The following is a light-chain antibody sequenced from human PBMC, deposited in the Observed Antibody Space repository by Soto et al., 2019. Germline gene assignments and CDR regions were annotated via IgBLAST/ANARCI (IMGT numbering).Light chain of an antibody. CDR3: TSFTTSSIWV. J-gene: IGLJ3*02. V-gene: IGLV2-14*01. CDR2: EVS. Sequence: QSVLTQPASVSGSPGQSITISCTGTSSDVGVYNYVSWYQQHPGKAPKLMICEVSNRPSGVSNRFSGSKSGNTAFLTISGLRAEEEADYYCTSFTTSSIWVFGGGTKLTVL. CDR1: SSDVGVYNY.